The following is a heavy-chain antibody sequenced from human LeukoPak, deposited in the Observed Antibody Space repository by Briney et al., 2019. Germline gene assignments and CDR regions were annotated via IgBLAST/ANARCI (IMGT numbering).Heavy chain of an antibody. J-gene: IGHJ4*02. Sequence: GGALRLSCAASGFTFSGYWMSWVRQAPGTGLEWVANINQDASETYYVDSVKGRFTISRDNAKNPVYLQMNSLRADDTAVYYCARDHLGYSFDYWGQGTLVSVSS. V-gene: IGHV3-7*04. CDR2: INQDASET. CDR1: GFTFSGYW. CDR3: ARDHLGYSFDY.